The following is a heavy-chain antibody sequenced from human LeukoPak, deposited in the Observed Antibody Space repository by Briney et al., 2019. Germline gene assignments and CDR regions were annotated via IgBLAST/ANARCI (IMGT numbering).Heavy chain of an antibody. V-gene: IGHV3-53*01. CDR1: GFTVRSNY. CDR3: AVRASMVRGVITMNV. J-gene: IGHJ6*02. CDR2: IYSGGTT. Sequence: PGGSLRLSCAASGFTVRSNYMSWVRQAPGKGLEWVSVIYSGGTTYYTESVKGRFTISRDNSKNTLYLQMYSLRAEDTAVYYCAVRASMVRGVITMNVWGQGTTVTVSS. D-gene: IGHD3-10*01.